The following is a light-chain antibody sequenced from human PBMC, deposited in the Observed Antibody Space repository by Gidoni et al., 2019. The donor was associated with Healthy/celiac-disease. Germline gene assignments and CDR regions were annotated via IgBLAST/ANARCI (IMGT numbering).Light chain of an antibody. J-gene: IGKJ3*01. CDR2: AAS. CDR3: QQSYSTLIFT. CDR1: QSISSY. V-gene: IGKV1-39*01. Sequence: DIQMTQSPSSLSASVGARVTITCRARQSISSYLNWYQQKPGHAPKLLIYAASRLQSGVPSRFSGSGAGTDFSLTISSLQPEDFATYYCQQSYSTLIFTFGPGTKVDIK.